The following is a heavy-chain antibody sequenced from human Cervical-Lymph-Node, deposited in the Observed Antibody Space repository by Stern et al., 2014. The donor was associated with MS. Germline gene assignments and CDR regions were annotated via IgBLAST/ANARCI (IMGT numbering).Heavy chain of an antibody. V-gene: IGHV1-69*16. CDR2: ISPGLDSV. CDR3: ARDGFDSGSALAF. CDR1: GGIFISST. J-gene: IGHJ4*02. D-gene: IGHD6-19*01. Sequence: QVQLVQSGAELKKPGSSVQVSCTTSGGIFISSTITWVRQVPGQGLEWMGDISPGLDSVDYAQEFQGRFTLTADDSTNTVYIELTSLQSGDTAMYYCARDGFDSGSALAFWGQGTLVTVSS.